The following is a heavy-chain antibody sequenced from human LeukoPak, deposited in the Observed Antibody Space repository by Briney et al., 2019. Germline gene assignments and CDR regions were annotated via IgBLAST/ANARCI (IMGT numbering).Heavy chain of an antibody. Sequence: PSETLSLTCTVSGGSIRSYYWSWIRQPAGKGLEWIGRIYASGSTNYNPSLKSRVTMSVDTSKNQFPLRLTSVTAADTAVYYCARDGSSVFWYFDLWGRGSRVTVSS. CDR2: IYASGST. CDR1: GGSIRSYY. D-gene: IGHD2-2*01. V-gene: IGHV4-4*07. J-gene: IGHJ2*01. CDR3: ARDGSSVFWYFDL.